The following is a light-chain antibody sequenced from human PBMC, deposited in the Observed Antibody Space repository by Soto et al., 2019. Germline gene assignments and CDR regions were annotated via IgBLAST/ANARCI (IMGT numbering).Light chain of an antibody. CDR3: ATWDSSLSVGV. J-gene: IGLJ2*01. CDR1: SSNIGNNY. V-gene: IGLV1-51*01. Sequence: QSVLTQPPSVSSAPGQKVTISCSGSSSNIGNNYVSWYQQLPGTAPKLLIYDNNKRPSGIPDRFSGSKSGTSATLGITGLQTGDEADYYCATWDSSLSVGVFGGGTKLT. CDR2: DNN.